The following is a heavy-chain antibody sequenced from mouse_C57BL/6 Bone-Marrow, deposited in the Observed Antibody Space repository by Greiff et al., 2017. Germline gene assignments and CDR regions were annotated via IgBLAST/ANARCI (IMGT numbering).Heavy chain of an antibody. D-gene: IGHD1-1*01. CDR1: GFTFSDYY. V-gene: IGHV5-12*01. CDR2: ISNGGGST. J-gene: IGHJ1*03. CDR3: AREGFITTVVGNCYFDV. Sequence: DVMLVESGGGLVQPGGSLKLSCAASGFTFSDYYMYWVRQTPEKRLEWVAHISNGGGSTYSQDTVKGRFTITRAKAKNTLYLQMHLLKSEDTAMYYCAREGFITTVVGNCYFDVWGTGTTVTVSS.